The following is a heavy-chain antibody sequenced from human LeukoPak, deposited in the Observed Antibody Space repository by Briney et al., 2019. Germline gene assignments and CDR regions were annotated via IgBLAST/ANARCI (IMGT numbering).Heavy chain of an antibody. V-gene: IGHV3-23*01. Sequence: GGSLRLSCAASGFTFSSYAMSWVRQAPGKGLEWVSAISGSGGSTYYADSVKGRFTISRDNSKNTLYLQMNSLRAEDTAVYYCAKDRSYDFWSDWFWAYWGQGTLVTVSS. J-gene: IGHJ4*02. CDR2: ISGSGGST. CDR1: GFTFSSYA. CDR3: AKDRSYDFWSDWFWAY. D-gene: IGHD3-3*01.